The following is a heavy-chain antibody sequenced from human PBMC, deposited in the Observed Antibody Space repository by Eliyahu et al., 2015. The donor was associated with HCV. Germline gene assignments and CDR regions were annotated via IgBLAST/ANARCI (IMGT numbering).Heavy chain of an antibody. CDR2: NNNVGLI. V-gene: IGHV3-21*01. CDR1: GFTFSSYS. J-gene: IGHJ4*02. CDR3: ARDSNGDLGGY. D-gene: IGHD4-17*01. Sequence: EVQLVESGGGLVKPGGSLXLSCAASGFTFSSYSMNWVRQAPGKGLGWVASNNNVGLIHYADSVKGRFTISRDNAKNSLYLQMNSLRAEDTAIYYCARDSNGDLGGYWGQGTLVTVSS.